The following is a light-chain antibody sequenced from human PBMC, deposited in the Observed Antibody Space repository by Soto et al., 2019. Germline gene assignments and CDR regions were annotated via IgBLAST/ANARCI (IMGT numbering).Light chain of an antibody. CDR1: QSISSNY. J-gene: IGKJ2*01. V-gene: IGKV3-20*01. CDR2: GAS. Sequence: EIVLTQSPGTLSLSPGERATLSCRASQSISSNYLAWYQQKPGQAPRLLIYGASSRATGIPDRFSGSGSGTDFTLTISRLEPEDFAVYYCQQYSRSPMYTFGQGTKLEIK. CDR3: QQYSRSPMYT.